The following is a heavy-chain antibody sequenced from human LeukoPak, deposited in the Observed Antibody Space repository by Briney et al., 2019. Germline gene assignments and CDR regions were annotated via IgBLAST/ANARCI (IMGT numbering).Heavy chain of an antibody. CDR1: GFTFSSYA. V-gene: IGHV3-23*01. Sequence: PGGSLRLSCAVSGFTFSSYAMSWVRQAPGKGLELVSDISGNGGTTYYADSVKGRFTISRDNSKKRMYLQMNSLRAEDTAVYYCAKNAATVTKGYYYYYMDVWGKGTTVTVSS. CDR3: AKNAATVTKGYYYYYMDV. D-gene: IGHD4-11*01. CDR2: ISGNGGTT. J-gene: IGHJ6*03.